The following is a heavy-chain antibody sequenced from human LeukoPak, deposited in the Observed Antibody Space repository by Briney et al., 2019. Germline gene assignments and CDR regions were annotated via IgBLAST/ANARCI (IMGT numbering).Heavy chain of an antibody. V-gene: IGHV4-59*01. D-gene: IGHD6-13*01. CDR1: GGSIGSYY. CDR3: ARVGGAADY. J-gene: IGHJ4*02. CDR2: IYYSGST. Sequence: SETLSLTCTVSGGSIGSYYWSWIRQPPGKGLEWIGYIYYSGSTNYNPSLKSRVTISVDTSKNQFSLKLSSVTAADTAVYYCARVGGAADYRGQGTLVTVSS.